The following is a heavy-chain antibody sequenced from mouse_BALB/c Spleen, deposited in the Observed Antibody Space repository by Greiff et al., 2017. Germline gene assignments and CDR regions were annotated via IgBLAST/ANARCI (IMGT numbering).Heavy chain of an antibody. CDR1: GYSITSGYY. J-gene: IGHJ4*01. CDR3: ASSGNYVDY. V-gene: IGHV3-6*02. CDR2: ISYDGSN. Sequence: DVKLQESGPGLVKPSQSLSLTCSVTGYSITSGYYWNWIRQFPGNKLEWMGYISYDGSNNYNPSLKNRISITRDTSKNQFFLKLNSVTTEDTATYYCASSGNYVDYWGQGTSVTVSS. D-gene: IGHD2-1*01.